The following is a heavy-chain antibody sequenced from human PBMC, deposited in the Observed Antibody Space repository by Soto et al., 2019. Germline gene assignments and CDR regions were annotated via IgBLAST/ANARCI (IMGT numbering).Heavy chain of an antibody. CDR2: IYHSGST. J-gene: IGHJ4*02. Sequence: QVQLQESGPGLVKPSGTLSLTCAVSGGSISSSNWWSWVRQPPGKGLEWIGEIYHSGSTNYNPSLKSRATISVDKSKNQFSLKLSSVTAADTAVYYCARAAMGGSSWPFEYWGQGTLVTVSS. CDR3: ARAAMGGSSWPFEY. CDR1: GGSISSSNW. D-gene: IGHD6-13*01. V-gene: IGHV4-4*02.